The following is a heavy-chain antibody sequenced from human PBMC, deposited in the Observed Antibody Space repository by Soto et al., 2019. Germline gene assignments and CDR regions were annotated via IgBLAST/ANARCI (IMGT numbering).Heavy chain of an antibody. J-gene: IGHJ6*02. Sequence: ASVKVSCKASGYTFTIYYMHWVLQSPLQWLEWMGIINPSGGSTSYAQKFQGRVTMTRDTSTSTVYMELSSLRSEDTAVYYCARDREQLVRDYYYYGMDVWGQGTTVTVSS. CDR2: INPSGGST. D-gene: IGHD6-6*01. CDR1: GYTFTIYY. V-gene: IGHV1-46*01. CDR3: ARDREQLVRDYYYYGMDV.